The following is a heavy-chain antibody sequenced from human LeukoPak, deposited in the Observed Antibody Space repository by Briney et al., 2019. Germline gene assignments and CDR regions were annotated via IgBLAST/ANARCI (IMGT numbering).Heavy chain of an antibody. Sequence: ASVKVSCKASGYTFTSYFMHWVRQAPGQGLEWMGWISAYNGNTNYAQKLQGRVTMTTDTSTSTAYMELRSLRSDDTAAYYCARGLVAPDLGYWGQGTLVTVSS. CDR2: ISAYNGNT. CDR1: GYTFTSYF. J-gene: IGHJ4*02. CDR3: ARGLVAPDLGY. D-gene: IGHD5-12*01. V-gene: IGHV1-18*04.